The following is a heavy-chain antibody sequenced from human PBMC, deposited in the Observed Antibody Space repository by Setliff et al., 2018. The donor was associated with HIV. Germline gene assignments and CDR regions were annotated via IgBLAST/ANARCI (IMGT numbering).Heavy chain of an antibody. CDR2: IYTSGST. CDR1: DGSISTGSYY. V-gene: IGHV4-61*02. Sequence: SETLSLTCTVADGSISTGSYYWRWVRQPAGRGLDWIGRIYTSGSTNYNPSLKSRVTMSVDTSKNQFSLNLTSVTAADTAVYYCARGRFVGFDYWGQGTLVTVSS. D-gene: IGHD3-16*02. CDR3: ARGRFVGFDY. J-gene: IGHJ4*02.